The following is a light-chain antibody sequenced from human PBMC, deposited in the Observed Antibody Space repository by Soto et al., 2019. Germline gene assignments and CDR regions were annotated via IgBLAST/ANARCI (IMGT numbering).Light chain of an antibody. CDR1: QSVSSY. J-gene: IGKJ4*01. CDR3: QQHIRWPLT. CDR2: DAS. V-gene: IGKV3-11*01. Sequence: VFSQSAATLSMYTGERATLSCRASQSVSSYLTWYQQKPGQAPSLLIYDASNSATGIPTRFSGSESGTDFTLTISMLADEASTVYYCQQHIRWPLTFGGGTKVDIK.